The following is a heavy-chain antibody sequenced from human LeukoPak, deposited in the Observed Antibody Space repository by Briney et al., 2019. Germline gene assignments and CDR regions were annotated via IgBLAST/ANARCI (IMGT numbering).Heavy chain of an antibody. Sequence: ASVKVPCKVSGYTLTELSMHWVRQAPGKGLEWMGGFDPEDGETIYAQKFQGRVTMTEDTSTDTAYMELSSLRSEDTAVYYCATVVVGLVPAYGNFDYWGQGTLVTVSS. CDR3: ATVVVGLVPAYGNFDY. J-gene: IGHJ4*02. CDR2: FDPEDGET. CDR1: GYTLTELS. V-gene: IGHV1-24*01. D-gene: IGHD2-2*01.